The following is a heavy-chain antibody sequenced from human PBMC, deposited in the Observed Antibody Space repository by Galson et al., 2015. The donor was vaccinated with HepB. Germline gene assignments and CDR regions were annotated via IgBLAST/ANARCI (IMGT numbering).Heavy chain of an antibody. CDR1: GCTFSSYS. V-gene: IGHV1-69*13. CDR2: IIPIFGTA. CDR3: ARDLERAQSGVLTGYYGIDV. J-gene: IGHJ6*02. Sequence: SVKVSCKASGCTFSSYSISWVRQAPGQGLEWMGGIIPIFGTANYAQKFQGRVTMTADESTSTAYMELSSLRSEDTAVYYCARDLERAQSGVLTGYYGIDVWGQGTTVTVSS. D-gene: IGHD3-9*01.